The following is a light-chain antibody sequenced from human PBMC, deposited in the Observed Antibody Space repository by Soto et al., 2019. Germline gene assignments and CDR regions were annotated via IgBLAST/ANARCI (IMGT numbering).Light chain of an antibody. J-gene: IGKJ1*01. CDR1: QSISSW. CDR3: QQYKSYPWT. CDR2: DVS. Sequence: DIQMTQSPSTLSASVGDRVTITCRASQSISSWLAWYQQKPGRAPNLLIYDVSSLESGVPSRFSGSGSGTEFTLTISSLQPDDFATYYCQQYKSYPWTFGQGTKVEIK. V-gene: IGKV1-5*01.